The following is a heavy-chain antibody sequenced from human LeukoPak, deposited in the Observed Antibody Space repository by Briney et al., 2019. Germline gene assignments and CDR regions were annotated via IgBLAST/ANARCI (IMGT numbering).Heavy chain of an antibody. CDR3: ARVGATAGLGY. Sequence: GGSLRLSCAASGFTFSSYWMHWVRQAPGKGLVWVSRINSDGSSTSYADSVKGRFTISRDNAKSTLYLQMNSLGVEDTAVYYCARVGATAGLGYWGQGTLVTVSS. V-gene: IGHV3-74*01. CDR1: GFTFSSYW. CDR2: INSDGSST. J-gene: IGHJ4*02. D-gene: IGHD1-26*01.